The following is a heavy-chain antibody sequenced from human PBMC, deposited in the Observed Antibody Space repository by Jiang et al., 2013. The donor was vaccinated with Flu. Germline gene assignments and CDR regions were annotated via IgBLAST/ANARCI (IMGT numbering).Heavy chain of an antibody. CDR3: ATGMLWFGDLLRDY. CDR1: GYTLTELS. Sequence: SGAEVKKPGASVKVSCKISGYTLTELSMHWVRQAPGKGLEWMGGFDPEDGETIYAQKFQGRVTMTEDTSTDTAYMELSSLRSEDTAVYYCATGMLWFGDLLRDYWGQGTLVTVSS. D-gene: IGHD3-10*01. CDR2: FDPEDGET. V-gene: IGHV1-24*01. J-gene: IGHJ4*02.